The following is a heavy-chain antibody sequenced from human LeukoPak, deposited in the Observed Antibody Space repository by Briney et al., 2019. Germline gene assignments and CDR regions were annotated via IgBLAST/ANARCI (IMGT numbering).Heavy chain of an antibody. J-gene: IGHJ4*02. Sequence: GGSLRDSRADPVVTPCSYAMSSGRPGQREGGERVSAISGSGVSTYYADSVKGWFTISRDNSKNTLYLQMNSLRAEDTAVYYCAKFRGSSSWYGGDYFDYWGQGTLVTVSS. D-gene: IGHD6-13*01. V-gene: IGHV3-23*01. CDR2: ISGSGVST. CDR1: VVTPCSYA. CDR3: AKFRGSSSWYGGDYFDY.